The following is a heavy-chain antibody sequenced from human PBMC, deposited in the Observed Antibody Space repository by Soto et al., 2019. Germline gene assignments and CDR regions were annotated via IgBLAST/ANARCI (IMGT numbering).Heavy chain of an antibody. CDR2: IYWNDDK. CDR3: AHSGTWKASNWFDP. V-gene: IGHV2-5*01. Sequence: SGPTLVNPTQTLTLTCTFSGFSLSTSGVGVGWIRQPPGKALEWLALIYWNDDKRYSPSLKSRLTITKDTSKNQVVLTMTNMDPLDTATYYCAHSGTWKASNWFDPWGQGTLVTVSS. J-gene: IGHJ5*02. CDR1: GFSLSTSGVG. D-gene: IGHD1-1*01.